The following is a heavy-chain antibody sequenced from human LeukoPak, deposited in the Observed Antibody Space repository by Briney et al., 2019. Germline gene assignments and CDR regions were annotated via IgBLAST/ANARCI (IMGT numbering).Heavy chain of an antibody. CDR1: GFTFSDYY. Sequence: KPGGSLRLSRAASGFTFSDYYMGWIRQAPGKGLEWVSYIDRGGNTKHYADSVKGRFTISRDNAKNSLFLQMNSLRAEDTAVYYCARDGDQMYEVYDYWCQGTLVTVSS. V-gene: IGHV3-11*04. CDR2: IDRGGNTK. D-gene: IGHD1-14*01. CDR3: ARDGDQMYEVYDY. J-gene: IGHJ4*02.